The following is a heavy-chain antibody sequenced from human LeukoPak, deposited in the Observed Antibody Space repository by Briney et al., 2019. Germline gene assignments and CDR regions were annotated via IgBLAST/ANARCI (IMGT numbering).Heavy chain of an antibody. CDR1: GPTFSSYD. J-gene: IGHJ3*02. Sequence: GGSLRLSCAASGPTFSSYDLHWIRQGPGKGLEWVSSIGASGDTYYSGSVKGRFTISRENAKKSVYLQMSSLSAEDRAVYFCVLGAYWNDDKNAFHIWGPGTMVTVSS. CDR3: VLGAYWNDDKNAFHI. CDR2: IGASGDT. D-gene: IGHD1-1*01. V-gene: IGHV3-13*04.